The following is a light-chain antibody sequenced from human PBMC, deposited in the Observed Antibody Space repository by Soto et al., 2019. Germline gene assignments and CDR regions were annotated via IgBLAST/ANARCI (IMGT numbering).Light chain of an antibody. Sequence: DIQMTQSPSTLSASVGDSVTITCRASQNIASWLAWYQQTPGKAPKLLIHGASTSESGVPSRFSGSGSGTEFTLTIRSLQPGDFATYYCQQYNTYSATFGQGTRLEIK. J-gene: IGKJ5*01. CDR1: QNIASW. CDR3: QQYNTYSAT. V-gene: IGKV1-5*01. CDR2: GAS.